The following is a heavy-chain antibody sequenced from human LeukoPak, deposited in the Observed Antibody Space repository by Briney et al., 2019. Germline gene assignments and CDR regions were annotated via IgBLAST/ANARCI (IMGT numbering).Heavy chain of an antibody. J-gene: IGHJ4*02. CDR2: ISYDGSNK. CDR3: ARDENYGFDY. V-gene: IGHV3-30-3*01. Sequence: GSLRLSCAASGFTFSSYAMHWVRQAPGKGLEWVAVISYDGSNKYYADSVKGRFTISRDNSKNTLYLQMNSLRAEDTAVYYCARDENYGFDYWGQGTLVTVSS. CDR1: GFTFSSYA. D-gene: IGHD4-17*01.